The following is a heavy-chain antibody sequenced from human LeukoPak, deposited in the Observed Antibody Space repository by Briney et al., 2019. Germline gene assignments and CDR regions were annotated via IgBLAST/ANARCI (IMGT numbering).Heavy chain of an antibody. CDR3: ASTHCSSTSCYPPPYYYYYYGMDV. Sequence: SVKVSCRASGGTFSSYAISWVRQAPGQGLEWMGRIIPILGIANYAQKFQGRVTITADKSTNTAYMELSSLRSEDTAVYYCASTHCSSTSCYPPPYYYYYYGMDVWGQGTTVTVSS. V-gene: IGHV1-69*04. CDR1: GGTFSSYA. CDR2: IIPILGIA. D-gene: IGHD2-2*01. J-gene: IGHJ6*02.